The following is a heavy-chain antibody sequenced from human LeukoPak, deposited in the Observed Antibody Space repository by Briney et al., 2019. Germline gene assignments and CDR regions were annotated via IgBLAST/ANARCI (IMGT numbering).Heavy chain of an antibody. J-gene: IGHJ3*02. CDR2: IIPIFGTA. CDR3: ARAIDYGVAFDI. V-gene: IGHV1-69*13. Sequence: ASVKVSCKASGGTFSSYAISWVRQAPGQGLEWMGGIIPIFGTANYAQKFQGRVTITADESTSAAYMELSSLRSEDTAVYYCARAIDYGVAFDIWGQGTMVTVSS. CDR1: GGTFSSYA. D-gene: IGHD4-17*01.